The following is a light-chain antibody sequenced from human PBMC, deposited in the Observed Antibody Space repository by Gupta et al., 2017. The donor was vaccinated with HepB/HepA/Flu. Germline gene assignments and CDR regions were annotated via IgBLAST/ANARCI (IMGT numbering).Light chain of an antibody. CDR1: QSLLHSNGYNY. CDR3: MQDLQTLS. V-gene: IGKV2-28*01. J-gene: IGKJ4*01. Sequence: DIVMTQSPLSLPVTPGEPASISCRSSQSLLHSNGYNYLDWYLQKPGQSPQLMIYLGSNRASGVPDRFSGSGSGTDFTLKSSRVEDEDVGVYYCMQDLQTLSFGRGTKVEIK. CDR2: LGS.